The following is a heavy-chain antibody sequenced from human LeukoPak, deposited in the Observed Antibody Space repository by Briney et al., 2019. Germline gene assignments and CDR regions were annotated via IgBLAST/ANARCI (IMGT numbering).Heavy chain of an antibody. CDR3: ATYSSGWS. CDR2: IKSKVLGGTT. CDR1: GFTFSNAW. J-gene: IGHJ5*02. D-gene: IGHD6-13*01. Sequence: GGSPRLSCAASGFTFSNAWMSWVRQAPGKGPEWVGRIKSKVLGGTTDYAAPVKGRFTISRDDSRDTLFLQMDSLKSEDTAVYYCATYSSGWSWGQGTLVTVSS. V-gene: IGHV3-15*01.